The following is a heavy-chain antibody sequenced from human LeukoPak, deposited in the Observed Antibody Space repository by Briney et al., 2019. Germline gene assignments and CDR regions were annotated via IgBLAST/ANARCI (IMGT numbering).Heavy chain of an antibody. CDR2: INAGNGNT. D-gene: IGHD1-26*01. CDR3: ARVSGVGATELFDY. V-gene: IGHV1-3*01. CDR1: GYTFTSYA. Sequence: ASVKVSCKASGYTFTSYAMHWVRQAPGQRLEWMGWINAGNGNTKYSQKFQGRVTITRDTSASTAYMELSSLRSEDTAVYYCARVSGVGATELFDYWGQGTLVTVSS. J-gene: IGHJ4*02.